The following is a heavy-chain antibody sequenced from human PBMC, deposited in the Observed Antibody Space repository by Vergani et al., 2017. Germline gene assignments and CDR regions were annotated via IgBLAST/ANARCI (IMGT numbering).Heavy chain of an antibody. D-gene: IGHD6-19*01. CDR2: IFYNGRT. J-gene: IGHJ5*02. CDR1: GASIRSSNYY. CDR3: SRKSTVEWLVKLLCIDP. Sequence: QLQLQESGPGLVKPSATLSLTCSVSGASIRSSNYYWGWIRQPPGKGLEWISRIFYNGRTYYNPSLKSRVTISVNTSKNQFSLKLSSLTAADTAVYFCSRKSTVEWLVKLLCIDPWGQGILVTVSS. V-gene: IGHV4-39*01.